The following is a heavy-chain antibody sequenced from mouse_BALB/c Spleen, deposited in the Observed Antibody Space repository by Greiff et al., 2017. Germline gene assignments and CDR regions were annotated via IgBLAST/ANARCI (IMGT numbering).Heavy chain of an antibody. Sequence: VQLQQSGPGLVKPSQSLSLTCTVTGYSITSDYAWNWIRQFPGNKLEWMGYISYSGSTSYNPSLKSRISITRDTSKNQFFLQLNSVTTEDTATYYCARYYYGNLFDYWGQGTTLTVSS. CDR2: ISYSGST. V-gene: IGHV3-2*02. D-gene: IGHD2-1*01. CDR3: ARYYYGNLFDY. CDR1: GYSITSDYA. J-gene: IGHJ2*01.